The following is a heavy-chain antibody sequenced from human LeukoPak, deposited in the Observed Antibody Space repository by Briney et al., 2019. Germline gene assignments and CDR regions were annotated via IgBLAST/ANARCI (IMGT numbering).Heavy chain of an antibody. CDR1: GGTFSSYA. CDR2: IIPIFGIA. V-gene: IGHV1-69*13. J-gene: IGHJ6*02. CDR3: ARPMSPYYYYGMDV. Sequence: SVKVSCKASGGTFSSYAISWVRQAPGQGLEWMGGIIPIFGIANYAQKFQGRVTITADESTSTAYMELSSLRSEDTAVYYCARPMSPYYYYGMDVWGQGTTVTVSS. D-gene: IGHD3-22*01.